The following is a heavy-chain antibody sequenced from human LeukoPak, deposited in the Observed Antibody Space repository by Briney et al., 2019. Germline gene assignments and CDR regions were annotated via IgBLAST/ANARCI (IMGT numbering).Heavy chain of an antibody. CDR3: AKDPNYYDSIGPSGP. CDR2: ISGGGGNT. CDR1: GFTFDDYG. V-gene: IGHV3-23*01. D-gene: IGHD3-22*01. J-gene: IGHJ5*02. Sequence: GGSLRLSCAASGFTFDDYGMSWVRQAPGKGLEWVSAISGGGGNTYYADSVKGRFTISRDNSKNTLYLQMNSLRAEDTAIYYCAKDPNYYDSIGPSGPWGQGTLVTVSS.